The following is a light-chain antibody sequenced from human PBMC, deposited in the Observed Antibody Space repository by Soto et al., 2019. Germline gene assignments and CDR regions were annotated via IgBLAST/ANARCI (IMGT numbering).Light chain of an antibody. V-gene: IGLV2-14*01. J-gene: IGLJ3*02. CDR3: CSFTTTTTWV. CDR1: SGDVGAHNY. CDR2: EVT. Sequence: QSVLTQPASVSGSPGQSITISCTGTSGDVGAHNYVSWYQQHPGKAPKLMIFEVTNRPSGVSNRFSGSKSGNTASLTISGLQAEDEADYYCCSFTTTTTWVFGGGTQLTVL.